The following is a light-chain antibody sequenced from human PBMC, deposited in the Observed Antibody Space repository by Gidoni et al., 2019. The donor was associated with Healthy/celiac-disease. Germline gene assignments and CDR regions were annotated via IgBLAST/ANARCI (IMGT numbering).Light chain of an antibody. CDR1: SLRSYY. Sequence: SSELPPDPAVSVALGKTVRITCQGDSLRSYYASWYQQKPGQAPVLVIYGKNNRPSGIPDRFAGSSSGNTASLTITGAQAEDEADYYCNSRDSSGNHHVVFGGGTKLTVL. CDR2: GKN. V-gene: IGLV3-19*01. CDR3: NSRDSSGNHHVV. J-gene: IGLJ2*01.